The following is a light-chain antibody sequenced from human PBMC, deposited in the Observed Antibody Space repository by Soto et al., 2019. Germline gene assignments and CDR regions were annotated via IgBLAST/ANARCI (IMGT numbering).Light chain of an antibody. Sequence: EIVLTQSPGTLSLSPGERATLSCRASQSVSSFYLAWYQQKPGQSPRLLISGASSRAAGIPDRFSGGGSGTDFTLTISRLEPEDFAVYYCQQYRSWPRTFGQGTKVEI. CDR1: QSVSSFY. J-gene: IGKJ1*01. CDR3: QQYRSWPRT. V-gene: IGKV3-20*01. CDR2: GAS.